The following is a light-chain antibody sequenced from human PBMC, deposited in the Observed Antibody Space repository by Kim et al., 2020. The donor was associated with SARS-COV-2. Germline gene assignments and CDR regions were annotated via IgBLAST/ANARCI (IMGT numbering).Light chain of an antibody. CDR3: SSYTSSVTLV. CDR1: SSDVCGYNY. V-gene: IGLV2-14*03. J-gene: IGLJ2*01. CDR2: DVN. Sequence: QSIPIACTGTSSDVCGYNYVAWYQQHPGKAPQLIIYDVNKWPSGVSNRFSGSKSGNTASLTISDLQVEDEADYYCSSYTSSVTLVFGGGTQLTVL.